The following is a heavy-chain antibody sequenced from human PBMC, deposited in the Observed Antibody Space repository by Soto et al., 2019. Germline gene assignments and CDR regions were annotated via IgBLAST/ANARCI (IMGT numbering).Heavy chain of an antibody. V-gene: IGHV3-30-3*01. Sequence: ESGGGVVQPGRSLRLSCAASGFTFGSYAMPWVRQAPGKGLEWVAVISYDGSNKYYADSVKGRFTISRDNSKNTLYLQMNSLRAEDTAVSYCAREARYVWGSYPYGAFDIWGQGTIVTVSS. J-gene: IGHJ3*02. CDR1: GFTFGSYA. CDR3: AREARYVWGSYPYGAFDI. CDR2: ISYDGSNK. D-gene: IGHD3-16*01.